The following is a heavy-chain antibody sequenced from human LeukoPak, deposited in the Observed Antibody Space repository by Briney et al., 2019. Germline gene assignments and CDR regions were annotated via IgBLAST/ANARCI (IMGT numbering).Heavy chain of an antibody. D-gene: IGHD3-22*01. CDR1: GGSISSYY. Sequence: SETLSLTCTVSGGSISSYYWNWIRQPPGKGLEWIGYIYYSGSTNYNPSLKSRVTISVDTSKNQFSLKLSSVTAADTAVSYCARGGVFQGYYQFDYWGQGTLVTVSS. CDR2: IYYSGST. V-gene: IGHV4-59*01. CDR3: ARGGVFQGYYQFDY. J-gene: IGHJ4*02.